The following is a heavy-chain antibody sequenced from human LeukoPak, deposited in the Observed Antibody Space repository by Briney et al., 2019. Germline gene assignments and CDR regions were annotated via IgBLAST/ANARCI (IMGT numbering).Heavy chain of an antibody. V-gene: IGHV1-69*13. J-gene: IGHJ6*02. D-gene: IGHD2-2*01. Sequence: SVKVSCKASGGTFSSYAISWVRQAPGQGLEWMGGIIPIFGTANYAQKFQGRVTITADESTSTAYMELSSLRSEDTAVYYCARAYCSSTSCFARYYYYYGMDVWGQGTTVTVSS. CDR2: IIPIFGTA. CDR1: GGTFSSYA. CDR3: ARAYCSSTSCFARYYYYYGMDV.